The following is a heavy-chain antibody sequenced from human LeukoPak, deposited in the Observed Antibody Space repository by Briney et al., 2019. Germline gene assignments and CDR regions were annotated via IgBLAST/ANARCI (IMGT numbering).Heavy chain of an antibody. D-gene: IGHD2-2*02. V-gene: IGHV4-34*01. CDR2: INHSGST. CDR1: GGSFSGYY. J-gene: IGHJ6*02. CDR3: ARTMSSSHTVYGMDV. Sequence: SETLSLTCAVYGGSFSGYYWSWIRQPPGKGLEWIGEINHSGSTNYNPSLKSRVTISVDTSKNQFSLKLSSETAVDTAVYYCARTMSSSHTVYGMDVWGQGTTVTVSS.